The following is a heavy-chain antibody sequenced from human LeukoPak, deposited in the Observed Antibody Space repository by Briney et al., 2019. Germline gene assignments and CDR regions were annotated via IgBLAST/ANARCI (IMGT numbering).Heavy chain of an antibody. CDR2: IRYDGSNK. J-gene: IGHJ6*03. CDR3: AKVPPPVVVITYYYYYYMDV. CDR1: GFTFSSYG. V-gene: IGHV3-30*02. D-gene: IGHD3-22*01. Sequence: PGGSLRLSCAASGFTFSSYGMHWVRQAPGKGLEWVAFIRYDGSNKHYADSVKGRFTISRDNSKNTLYLQMNSLRAEDTAVYYCAKVPPPVVVITYYYYYYMDVWGKGTTVTVSS.